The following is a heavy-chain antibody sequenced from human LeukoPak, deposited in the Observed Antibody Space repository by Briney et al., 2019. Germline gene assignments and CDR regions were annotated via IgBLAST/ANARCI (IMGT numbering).Heavy chain of an antibody. CDR1: GFTFSSYA. Sequence: GGSLRLSCAASGFTFSSYAMSWVRQPPGKGLERVSTINSDGAYIYYADSVKGRFTISRDNSKDSLYLQMNTLRAEDTAIYYCAKDPAAGLPYYFDSWGQGTLVSVSS. CDR2: INSDGAYI. D-gene: IGHD5-12*01. J-gene: IGHJ4*02. CDR3: AKDPAAGLPYYFDS. V-gene: IGHV3-23*01.